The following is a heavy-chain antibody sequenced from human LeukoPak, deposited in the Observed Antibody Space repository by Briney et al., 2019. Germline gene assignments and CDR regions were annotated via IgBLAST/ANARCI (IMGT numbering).Heavy chain of an antibody. CDR2: ISGSGGST. CDR1: GFTFSSYG. Sequence: GGSLRLSCAASGFTFSSYGMSWVRQAPGKGLEWVSAISGSGGSTYYADSVKGRFTISRDNSKNTLYLQMNSLRAEDTAVYYCAKDERFGEYSVASPDYWGQGTLVTVSS. D-gene: IGHD3-10*01. J-gene: IGHJ4*02. V-gene: IGHV3-23*01. CDR3: AKDERFGEYSVASPDY.